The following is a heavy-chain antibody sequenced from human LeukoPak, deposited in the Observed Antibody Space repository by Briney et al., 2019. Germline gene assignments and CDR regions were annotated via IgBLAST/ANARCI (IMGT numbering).Heavy chain of an antibody. CDR3: ARDHYYDSSGYYGWFDP. D-gene: IGHD3-22*01. J-gene: IGHJ5*02. V-gene: IGHV3-23*01. CDR2: ISGSGSST. Sequence: GGSLRLSCAASGFTFSTYAMSWVRQAPGKGLEWVSSISGSGSSTSYADSVKGLFTISRDNAKNSLYLQMNSLRAEDTAVYYCARDHYYDSSGYYGWFDPWGQGTLVTVSS. CDR1: GFTFSTYA.